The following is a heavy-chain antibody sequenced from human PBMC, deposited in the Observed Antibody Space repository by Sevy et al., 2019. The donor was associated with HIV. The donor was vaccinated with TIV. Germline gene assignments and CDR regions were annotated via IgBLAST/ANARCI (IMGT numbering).Heavy chain of an antibody. CDR3: ARGPDYYDSSGYYYQ. J-gene: IGHJ4*02. Sequence: GGSLRLSCAASGFTFSSYSMHWVRQAPGKGLEGVSSINSISIYIYYADSVKGRFTISRDNAKNSLYLQMNSLRAEDTAVYYCARGPDYYDSSGYYYQWGQGTLVTVSS. V-gene: IGHV3-21*01. CDR2: INSISIYI. D-gene: IGHD3-22*01. CDR1: GFTFSSYS.